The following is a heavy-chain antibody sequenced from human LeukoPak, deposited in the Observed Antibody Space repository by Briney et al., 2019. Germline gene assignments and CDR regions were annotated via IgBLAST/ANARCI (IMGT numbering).Heavy chain of an antibody. CDR1: GCSISSYY. D-gene: IGHD6-19*01. CDR3: ASLDGWTTRGAFDI. J-gene: IGHJ3*02. Sequence: SETLYLTCTVSGCSISSYYWSWIRQPPGKGLEWIGYIYYSGSTNYNPYLKSRVTISVNTSKTQFSLKLISVTAADTAVYYCASLDGWTTRGAFDIWGQGTMVTVSS. CDR2: IYYSGST. V-gene: IGHV4-59*01.